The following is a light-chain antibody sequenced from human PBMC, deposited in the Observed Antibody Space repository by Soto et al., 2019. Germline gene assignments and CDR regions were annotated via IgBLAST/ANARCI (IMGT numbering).Light chain of an antibody. Sequence: QSALTQPPSVSGSPGQSVTISSTGTNTDFVSYNRVSWYQQPPGTAPKLMIYAVSKRPSGVPDRLSGSKPGNTASLTISGLQAADEADYYCSLYTSENAYVFGTGTKVTVL. V-gene: IGLV2-18*01. J-gene: IGLJ1*01. CDR1: NTDFVSYNR. CDR2: AVS. CDR3: SLYTSENAYV.